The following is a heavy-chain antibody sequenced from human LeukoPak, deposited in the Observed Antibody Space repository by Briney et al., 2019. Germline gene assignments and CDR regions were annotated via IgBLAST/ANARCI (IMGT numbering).Heavy chain of an antibody. CDR3: ARGNCSSTSCYLWFDP. V-gene: IGHV1-69*05. CDR2: IIPIFGTA. D-gene: IGHD2-2*01. CDR1: AGTFSSYA. Sequence: GSSVKVSCKAFAGTFSSYAISWVRQAPGQGLEWMGGIIPIFGTANYAQKFQGRVTITTDESTSTAYMQLSSLRSEDTAVYYCARGNCSSTSCYLWFDPWGQGTLVTVSS. J-gene: IGHJ5*02.